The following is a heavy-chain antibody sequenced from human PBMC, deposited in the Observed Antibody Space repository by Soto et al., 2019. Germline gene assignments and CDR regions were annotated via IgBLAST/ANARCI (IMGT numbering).Heavy chain of an antibody. CDR1: GFTFSSYA. CDR2: ISYDGSNK. V-gene: IGHV3-30-3*01. J-gene: IGHJ3*02. Sequence: PVGSLRLSCAASGFTFSSYAMHWVRQAPGKGLEWVAVISYDGSNKYYADSVKGRFTISRDNSKNTLYLQMNSLRAEDTAVYYCARESPYSSGWSDAFDIWGQGTMVTVSS. CDR3: ARESPYSSGWSDAFDI. D-gene: IGHD6-19*01.